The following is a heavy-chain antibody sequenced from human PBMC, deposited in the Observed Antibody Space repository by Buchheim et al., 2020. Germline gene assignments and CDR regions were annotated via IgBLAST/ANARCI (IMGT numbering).Heavy chain of an antibody. CDR2: MNEGGSTN. Sequence: EVQMVESGGGLVQAGGSLKLPCAASGFHLRSHWVPWVRQVPGKGLVWVSSMNEGGSTNDYADSVKGRFTISREKAKKPLDLEMNSLRAEDTAVYYCVKDMFGNLDYWGQGTL. V-gene: IGHV3-74*01. CDR1: GFHLRSHW. J-gene: IGHJ4*02. CDR3: VKDMFGNLDY. D-gene: IGHD3-10*02.